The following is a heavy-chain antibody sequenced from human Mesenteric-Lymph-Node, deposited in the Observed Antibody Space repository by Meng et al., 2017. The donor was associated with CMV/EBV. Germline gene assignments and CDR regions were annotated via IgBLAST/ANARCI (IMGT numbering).Heavy chain of an antibody. V-gene: IGHV4-34*01. CDR2: INHSGST. CDR3: ARGLVVRAAAGQGCY. J-gene: IGHJ4*02. CDR1: GGSFSGYY. Sequence: SETLSLTCAVYGGSFSGYYWSWIRQPPGKGLEWIGEINHSGSTNYNPSLKSRVTISVDTSKNQFSLKLSSVTAADTAVYYCARGLVVRAAAGQGCYWGQGTLVTVSS. D-gene: IGHD6-13*01.